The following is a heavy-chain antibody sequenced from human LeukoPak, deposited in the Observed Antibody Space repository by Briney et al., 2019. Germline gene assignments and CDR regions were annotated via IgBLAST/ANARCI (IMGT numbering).Heavy chain of an antibody. CDR1: EFTFSSYE. CDR3: AREKASTTATTDFDY. D-gene: IGHD1-1*01. V-gene: IGHV3-48*03. CDR2: ISSSGSTI. Sequence: GGSLRLSCAASEFTFSSYEMNWVRQAPGKGLEWVSYISSSGSTILYADSVKGRFSISRDNAKNSLFLQMDSLRAGDTAVYYCAREKASTTATTDFDYWGQGTLVTVSS. J-gene: IGHJ4*02.